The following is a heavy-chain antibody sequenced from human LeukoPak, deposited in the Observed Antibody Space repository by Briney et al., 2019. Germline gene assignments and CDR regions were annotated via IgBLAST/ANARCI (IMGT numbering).Heavy chain of an antibody. Sequence: GGSLRLSCAASGFTFSSYAMTWVRQAPGKGLEWVSAISGSGGSPKYADSGKGRFTITRANSKNTLYMQMNSLRAEDTAVYYCAKSTMFNWNDSTPFDYWGQGTLVTPSA. CDR1: GFTFSSYA. V-gene: IGHV3-23*01. CDR3: AKSTMFNWNDSTPFDY. CDR2: ISGSGGSP. D-gene: IGHD1-20*01. J-gene: IGHJ4*02.